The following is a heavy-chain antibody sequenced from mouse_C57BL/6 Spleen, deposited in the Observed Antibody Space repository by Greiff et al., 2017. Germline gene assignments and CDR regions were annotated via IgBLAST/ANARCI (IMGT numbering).Heavy chain of an antibody. CDR2: IHPNSGST. CDR3: ARAGHYYGSSYYAMDY. CDR1: GYTFTSYW. J-gene: IGHJ4*01. Sequence: VQLQQPGAELVKPGASVKLSCKASGYTFTSYWMHWVKQRPGQGLEWIGMIHPNSGSTNYNEKFKSKATLTVDKSSSTAYMQLSSLTSEDSAVYYCARAGHYYGSSYYAMDYWGQGTSVTVSS. D-gene: IGHD1-1*01. V-gene: IGHV1-64*01.